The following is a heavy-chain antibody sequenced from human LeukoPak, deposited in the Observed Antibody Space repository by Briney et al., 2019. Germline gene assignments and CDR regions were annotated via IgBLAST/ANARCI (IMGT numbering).Heavy chain of an antibody. Sequence: GGSLRLSCAASGFTFANTWMHWVRHAPGKGLVWVSLIYNDGSTTNYADSVKGRFTISRDNAKNTVYLQMNSLRAEDTAVYYCAIGGTYGSGSWGQGTLVTVSS. J-gene: IGHJ4*02. CDR2: IYNDGSTT. V-gene: IGHV3-74*01. CDR1: GFTFANTW. D-gene: IGHD3-10*01. CDR3: AIGGTYGSGS.